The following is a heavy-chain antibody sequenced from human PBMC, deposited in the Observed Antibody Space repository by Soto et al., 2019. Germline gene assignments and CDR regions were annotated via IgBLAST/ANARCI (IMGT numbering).Heavy chain of an antibody. CDR3: SADRPDIGVGWWV. Sequence: PVKVSCKASGSGFIRSGIQWVRQAHGQRLEWIGWIVVASGQTNYAQNFRGRVAITRDTSTATAYIELTGLTSEDKAVYFCSADRPDIGVGWWVWGQGTTVTVSS. CDR1: GSGFIRSG. CDR2: IVVASGQT. V-gene: IGHV1-58*02. D-gene: IGHD2-15*01. J-gene: IGHJ6*02.